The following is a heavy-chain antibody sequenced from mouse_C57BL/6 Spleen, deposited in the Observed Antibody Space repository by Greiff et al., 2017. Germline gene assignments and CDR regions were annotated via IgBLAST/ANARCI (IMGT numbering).Heavy chain of an antibody. V-gene: IGHV1-22*01. CDR3: ARENYSNGGFDY. Sequence: VQLQQSGPELVKPGASVKMSCKASGYTFTDYNMHWVKQSHGKSLEWIGYINPNNGGTSYNQKFKGKATLTVNMSSSTAYMELRSLTSEDSAVYYCARENYSNGGFDYWGQGTTLTVSS. J-gene: IGHJ2*01. CDR1: GYTFTDYN. CDR2: INPNNGGT. D-gene: IGHD2-5*01.